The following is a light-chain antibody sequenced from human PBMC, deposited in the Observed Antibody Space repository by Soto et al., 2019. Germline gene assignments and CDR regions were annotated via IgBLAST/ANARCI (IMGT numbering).Light chain of an antibody. Sequence: EIVMTQSPATLSVSPGERAPLSCRASQSVSSNLALYQQKPDQAPRLLIYGASTRATRIPARFSCSGSGTEFTLTLSSLQSEDFAVYYCQQYNNWLLLTFGGGAKVDIK. J-gene: IGKJ4*01. CDR1: QSVSSN. CDR2: GAS. V-gene: IGKV3-15*01. CDR3: QQYNNWLLLT.